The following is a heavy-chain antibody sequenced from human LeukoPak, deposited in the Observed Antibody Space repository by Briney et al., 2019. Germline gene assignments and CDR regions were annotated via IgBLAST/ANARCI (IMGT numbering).Heavy chain of an antibody. CDR2: IVGSGDNT. J-gene: IGHJ4*02. CDR1: GFTFSSYA. CDR3: AKGHGAGKLSALDY. V-gene: IGHV3-23*01. D-gene: IGHD3-10*01. Sequence: PGGSLRLSCAASGFTFSSYAMSWVRQAPGKGLEWVSGIVGSGDNTYYADSVKGRFTISRVNSKNTLHLQMNNLRAEDTAVYYCAKGHGAGKLSALDYWGQGTLVTVSS.